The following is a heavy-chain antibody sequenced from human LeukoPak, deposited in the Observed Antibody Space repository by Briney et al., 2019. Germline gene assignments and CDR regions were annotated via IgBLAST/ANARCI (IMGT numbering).Heavy chain of an antibody. V-gene: IGHV4-39*07. Sequence: PSETLSLTCIVSGGSISSTSYYWGWIRQSPGKGLEWIGSIYHSGSTFYNPTLKSRVTISVDTSKNQFSLKLSSVTAADTAIYYCARDQDYYGSGSYGPDHWGQGTQVTVSS. CDR1: GGSISSTSYY. CDR3: ARDQDYYGSGSYGPDH. J-gene: IGHJ4*02. CDR2: IYHSGST. D-gene: IGHD3-10*01.